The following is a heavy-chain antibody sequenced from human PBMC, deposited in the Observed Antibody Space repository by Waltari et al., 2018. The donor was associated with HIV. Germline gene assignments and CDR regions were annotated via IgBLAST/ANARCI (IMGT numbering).Heavy chain of an antibody. CDR3: ARRGDTFVFKYFFDV. J-gene: IGHJ4*01. V-gene: IGHV1-69*05. CDR1: GTPFDKFG. Sequence: QVQLVQSGDEVKKPGSSVRVSCQASGTPFDKFGIRFVRQAPGQGLEWVGGIVPILDTAKYAQTYQGRVTITTNDSTNTAYMDLRNLRFDDTAIYFCARRGDTFVFKYFFDVWGQGTLVTVAP. D-gene: IGHD6-6*01. CDR2: IVPILDTA.